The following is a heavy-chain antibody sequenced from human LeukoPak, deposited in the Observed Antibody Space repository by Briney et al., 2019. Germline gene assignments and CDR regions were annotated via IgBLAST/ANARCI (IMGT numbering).Heavy chain of an antibody. V-gene: IGHV3-30-3*01. Sequence: GGSLRLSCAASGFTFSSYAMHWVRQAPGKGLEWVAVISYDGSNKYYADSVKGRFTIPRDNSKNTLYLQMNSLRAEDTAVYYCATYGSSGYYSYAFDYWGQGTLVTVSS. D-gene: IGHD3-22*01. CDR1: GFTFSSYA. J-gene: IGHJ4*02. CDR3: ATYGSSGYYSYAFDY. CDR2: ISYDGSNK.